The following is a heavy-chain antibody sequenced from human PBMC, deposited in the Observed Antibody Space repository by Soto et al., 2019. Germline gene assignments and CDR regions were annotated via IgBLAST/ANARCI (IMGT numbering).Heavy chain of an antibody. Sequence: SVKVSCKASGGTFSSYAISWVRPAHGQGLEWMGGIIPIFGTANYAQKLQGRVTMTTDTSTSTAYMELRSLRSDDTAVYYCARGTPHYDFWSGQYYYGMDVWGQGTTVTVSS. CDR3: ARGTPHYDFWSGQYYYGMDV. CDR2: IIPIFGTA. D-gene: IGHD3-3*01. J-gene: IGHJ6*02. V-gene: IGHV1-69*05. CDR1: GGTFSSYA.